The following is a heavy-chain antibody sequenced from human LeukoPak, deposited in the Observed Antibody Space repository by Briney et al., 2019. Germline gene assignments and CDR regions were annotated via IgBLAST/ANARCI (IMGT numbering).Heavy chain of an antibody. CDR3: ARKGDGDGRYDY. V-gene: IGHV3-64*01. Sequence: GGSLRLSCAASGFTFSSYAMHWVRQAPGKGLEYVSAISSNGGSTHYTNSVRGRFTISRDNSKNTLYLQMGSLRAEDMAVYYCARKGDGDGRYDYWGQGTLVTVSS. D-gene: IGHD5-24*01. CDR1: GFTFSSYA. CDR2: ISSNGGST. J-gene: IGHJ4*02.